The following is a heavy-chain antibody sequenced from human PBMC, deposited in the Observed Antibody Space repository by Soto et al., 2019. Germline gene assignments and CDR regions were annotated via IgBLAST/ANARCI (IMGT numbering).Heavy chain of an antibody. D-gene: IGHD6-19*01. V-gene: IGHV5-51*01. CDR1: GYSFTSYW. Sequence: GESLKISCKGSGYSFTSYWIGWVRQMPGKGLEWMGIIYPGDSDTRYSPSFQGQVTISADKSISTAYLQWSSLKASDTAMYYCARHGVTAVAPTQYYFDYWGQGTLVTVSS. J-gene: IGHJ4*02. CDR2: IYPGDSDT. CDR3: ARHGVTAVAPTQYYFDY.